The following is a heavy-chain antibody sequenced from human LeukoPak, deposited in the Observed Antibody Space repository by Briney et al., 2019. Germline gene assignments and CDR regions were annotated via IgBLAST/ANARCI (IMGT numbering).Heavy chain of an antibody. CDR1: GFTFSSYA. D-gene: IGHD6-13*01. CDR2: ISGSGGST. J-gene: IGHJ4*02. V-gene: IGHV3-23*01. Sequence: GGSLRLSCAASGFTFSSYAVSWVRQAPGKGLEWVSAISGSGGSTYYADSVKGRFTISRDNSKNTLYLQMNSLRAEDTAVYYCAKSLSSWSNYFDYWGQGTLVTVSS. CDR3: AKSLSSWSNYFDY.